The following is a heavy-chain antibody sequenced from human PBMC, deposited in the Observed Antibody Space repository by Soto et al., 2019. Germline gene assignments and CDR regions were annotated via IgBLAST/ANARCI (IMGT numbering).Heavy chain of an antibody. D-gene: IGHD3-22*01. Sequence: GGSLRLSCTASGFSVNDNYMAWVRQAPGKSLEWVAVIFTRGTAHYADSVTGRFTFSRGNSKRTLNLQLNNLRAEDTAVYYCTKLWGYYFESWGQGTLVTVSS. J-gene: IGHJ4*02. CDR1: GFSVNDNY. CDR2: IFTRGTA. V-gene: IGHV3-53*01. CDR3: TKLWGYYFES.